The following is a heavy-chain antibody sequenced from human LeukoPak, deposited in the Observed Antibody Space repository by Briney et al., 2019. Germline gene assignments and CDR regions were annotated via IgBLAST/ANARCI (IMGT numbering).Heavy chain of an antibody. CDR3: ASSGYSSSWYGNY. CDR2: INHSGST. D-gene: IGHD6-13*01. J-gene: IGHJ4*02. V-gene: IGHV4-34*01. Sequence: PSETLSLTCAVYGVSFSDYYWSWIRQPPGKGLGWIGEINHSGSTNYNPSLKSRVTISVDTSKNQFSLKLSSVTAADTAVYYCASSGYSSSWYGNYWGQGTLVTVSS. CDR1: GVSFSDYY.